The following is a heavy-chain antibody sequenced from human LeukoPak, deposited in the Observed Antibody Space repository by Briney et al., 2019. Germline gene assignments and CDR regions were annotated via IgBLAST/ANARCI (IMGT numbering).Heavy chain of an antibody. J-gene: IGHJ4*02. V-gene: IGHV4-34*01. Sequence: PSETLSLTCAVYGGSFSGYYWSWIRQPPGKGLEWIGEINHSGSTNYNPSLKSRVTISVDTSKNQFSLKLSSVTAADTAAYYCARGNLAAAGKYYFDYWDQGTLDTVSS. CDR3: ARGNLAAAGKYYFDY. CDR2: INHSGST. CDR1: GGSFSGYY. D-gene: IGHD6-13*01.